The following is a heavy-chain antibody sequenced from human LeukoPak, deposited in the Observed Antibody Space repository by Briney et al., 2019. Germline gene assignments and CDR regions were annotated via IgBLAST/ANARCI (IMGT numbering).Heavy chain of an antibody. D-gene: IGHD6-19*01. J-gene: IGHJ4*02. V-gene: IGHV3-30*18. Sequence: GGSLRLSCAGSGFTFSSYGMHWVRQAPGKGLEWVAVISYDGSNKYYADSVKGRFTISRDNSKDTQYLQMNSLRAEDTAVYYCAKSASGWPYYFDYWGQGTLVTVSS. CDR3: AKSASGWPYYFDY. CDR2: ISYDGSNK. CDR1: GFTFSSYG.